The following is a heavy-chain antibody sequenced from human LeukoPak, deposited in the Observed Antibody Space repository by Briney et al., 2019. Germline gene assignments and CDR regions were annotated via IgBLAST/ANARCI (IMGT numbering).Heavy chain of an antibody. J-gene: IGHJ5*02. Sequence: SETLSLTCTVSGGSISSSSYYWGWIRQPPGKGLEWIGSIYYSGSTYYNPSLKSRVTISVDTSKNQFSLKLSSVTAADTAVYYCATKTSGSQYANWFDPWGQGTLVTVSS. CDR1: GGSISSSSYY. D-gene: IGHD1-26*01. CDR3: ATKTSGSQYANWFDP. CDR2: IYYSGST. V-gene: IGHV4-39*07.